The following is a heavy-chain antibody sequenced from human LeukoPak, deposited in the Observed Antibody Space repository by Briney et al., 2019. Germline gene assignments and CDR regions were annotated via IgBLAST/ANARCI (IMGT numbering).Heavy chain of an antibody. CDR3: ARSRIAAAGFSDY. Sequence: SGTLSLTCAVSGGSISSSNWWSWVRQPPGKGLEWIGEIYHSGSTNYNPSLKSRVTISVDKSKNQFSLKLSSVTAADTAVYYCARSRIAAAGFSDYWGQGTLVTVSS. CDR1: GGSISSSNW. J-gene: IGHJ4*02. D-gene: IGHD6-13*01. CDR2: IYHSGST. V-gene: IGHV4-4*02.